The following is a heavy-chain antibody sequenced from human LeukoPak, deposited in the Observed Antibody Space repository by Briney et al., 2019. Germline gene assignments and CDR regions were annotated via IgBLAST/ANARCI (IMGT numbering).Heavy chain of an antibody. CDR3: ARWGYYGSGSHFLDY. CDR2: INHSGST. D-gene: IGHD3-10*01. CDR1: GGSFSGYY. J-gene: IGHJ4*02. Sequence: SETLSLTCAVYGGSFSGYYWSWIRQPPGKGLEWIGEINHSGSTNYSPSLKSRVTISVDKSKNQFSLKLSSVTAADTAVYYCARWGYYGSGSHFLDYWGQGTLVTVSS. V-gene: IGHV4-34*01.